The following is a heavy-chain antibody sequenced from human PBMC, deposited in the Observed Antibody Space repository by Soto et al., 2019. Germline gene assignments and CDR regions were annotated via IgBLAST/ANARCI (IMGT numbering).Heavy chain of an antibody. J-gene: IGHJ4*02. CDR1: GGSISSYY. Sequence: SETLSLTCTVSGGSISSYYWSWIRQPPGKGLEWIGYIYYSGSTNYNPSLKSRVTISVDTSKNQFSLKLSSVTAADTAVYYCARDRGLAAAKYLIDYWGQGTLVTVSS. CDR2: IYYSGST. V-gene: IGHV4-59*01. D-gene: IGHD6-13*01. CDR3: ARDRGLAAAKYLIDY.